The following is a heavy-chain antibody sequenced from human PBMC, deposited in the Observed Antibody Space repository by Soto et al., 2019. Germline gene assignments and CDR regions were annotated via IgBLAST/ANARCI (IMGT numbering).Heavy chain of an antibody. CDR2: INPKTGGT. Sequence: VQLEQSGAEVKKPGASVKVSCKASGYTFSGHYMHWVRQAPGQAPEWMGWINPKTGGTKFAPKFQGRVTVTRDTAISTVYMEIFGPTSDDSAVYYCAKDGGPAFTFDHWGLGTLVIVSS. CDR3: AKDGGPAFTFDH. CDR1: GYTFSGHY. J-gene: IGHJ4*02. V-gene: IGHV1-2*02. D-gene: IGHD6-25*01.